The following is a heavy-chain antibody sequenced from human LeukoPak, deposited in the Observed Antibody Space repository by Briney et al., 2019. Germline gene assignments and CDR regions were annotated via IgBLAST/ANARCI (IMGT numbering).Heavy chain of an antibody. Sequence: AGGSLRLSCAASGFTFDDYAMNWARQAPGKGLEWVSLISGDGGSTYYADSVKGRFTISRDNSKNSLYLQMNSLRTEDSALYYCAKDNRGSGVRPAADYYYYGMDVWGQGTTVTVSS. CDR3: AKDNRGSGVRPAADYYYYGMDV. J-gene: IGHJ6*02. CDR2: ISGDGGST. V-gene: IGHV3-43*02. D-gene: IGHD3-10*01. CDR1: GFTFDDYA.